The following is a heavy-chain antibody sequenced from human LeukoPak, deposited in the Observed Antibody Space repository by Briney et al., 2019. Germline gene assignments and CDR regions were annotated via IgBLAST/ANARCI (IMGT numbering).Heavy chain of an antibody. Sequence: GGSLRLSCAASGVTLSSYAMSWARQAPGKGLEWVAVISYDGSNKYYADSVKGRFTISRDNSKNTLSLQVSSLRTEDTAVYYCAKDRYSYAFEYSDSWGQGTLVTVSS. CDR2: ISYDGSNK. V-gene: IGHV3-30*18. J-gene: IGHJ4*02. CDR1: GVTLSSYA. D-gene: IGHD5-18*01. CDR3: AKDRYSYAFEYSDS.